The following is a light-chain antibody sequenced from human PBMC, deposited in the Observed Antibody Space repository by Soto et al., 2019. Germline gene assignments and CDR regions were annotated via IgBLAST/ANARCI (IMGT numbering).Light chain of an antibody. CDR2: GAS. CDR3: QQYGSSPN. CDR1: QSVSSSY. V-gene: IGKV3-20*01. Sequence: EIVLTQSPGTLSLSPGERATLSCRASQSVSSSYLAWYQQKPGQAPMLLIYGASSRATGIPDRFSGSGSGTDFTLTISRLEPEDFAVYYCQQYGSSPNFGGGTKVEIK. J-gene: IGKJ4*01.